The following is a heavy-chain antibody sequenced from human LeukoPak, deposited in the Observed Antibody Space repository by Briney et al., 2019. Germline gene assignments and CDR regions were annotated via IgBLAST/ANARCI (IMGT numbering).Heavy chain of an antibody. D-gene: IGHD3-3*01. V-gene: IGHV4-38-2*01. Sequence: SETLSLTCAVSGYSISSGYYWGWIRQPPGKGLDWIGSIYHSGSTYYNPSLKSRVTISVDTSKNQFSLKLSSVTAADTAVYYCARPRGDYDFWSGYYSTREDAFDIWGQGTMVTVSS. CDR1: GYSISSGYY. CDR3: ARPRGDYDFWSGYYSTREDAFDI. CDR2: IYHSGST. J-gene: IGHJ3*02.